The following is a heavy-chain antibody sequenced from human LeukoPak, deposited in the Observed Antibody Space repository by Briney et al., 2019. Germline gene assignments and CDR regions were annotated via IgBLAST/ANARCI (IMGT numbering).Heavy chain of an antibody. D-gene: IGHD5-18*01. V-gene: IGHV1-2*02. CDR1: GYTFTGYY. CDR3: ARDPNVDTAMANLFDY. CDR2: INPNSGGT. Sequence: ASVKVSCKASGYTFTGYYMHWVRQAPVQGLEWMGWINPNSGGTNYAQKFQGRVTMTRDTSISTAYMELSRLRSDDTAVYYCARDPNVDTAMANLFDYWGQGTLVTVSS. J-gene: IGHJ4*02.